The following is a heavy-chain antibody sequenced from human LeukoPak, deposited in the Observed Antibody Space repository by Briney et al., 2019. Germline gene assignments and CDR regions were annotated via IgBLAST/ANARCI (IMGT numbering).Heavy chain of an antibody. CDR2: INSDGSST. D-gene: IGHD1-14*01. V-gene: IGHV3-74*01. J-gene: IGHJ4*02. CDR1: GFTFSSYW. Sequence: GGSLRLSCAASGFTFSSYWMHWVRQAPGKGLGWVSRINSDGSSTIYADSVKGRFTISREKAKNTVYLKTNSLRAEDTAVYSCARGTKWYWGQGTLVTVSS. CDR3: ARGTKWY.